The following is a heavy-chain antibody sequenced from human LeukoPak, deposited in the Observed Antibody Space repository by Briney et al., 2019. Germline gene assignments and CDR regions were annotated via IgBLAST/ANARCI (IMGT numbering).Heavy chain of an antibody. D-gene: IGHD3-16*01. CDR2: INSDDSRT. J-gene: IGHJ4*02. CDR3: ARGFVHYSYCFFPDY. CDR1: GFTFSAFW. Sequence: GGSLRLSCAASGFTFSAFWMHWVRQAPGKGLVWVSRINSDDSRTTYADSVKGRFTISRDNAKNTLYLQMNSLRAEDTAVYYCARGFVHYSYCFFPDYLGQGTLGPVSS. V-gene: IGHV3-74*01.